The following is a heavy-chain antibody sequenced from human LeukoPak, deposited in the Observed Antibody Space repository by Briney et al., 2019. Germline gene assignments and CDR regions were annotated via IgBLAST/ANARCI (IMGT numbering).Heavy chain of an antibody. D-gene: IGHD6-25*01. CDR3: ARDRAAFDS. CDR2: VTGRGGNT. Sequence: GGSLRLSCAASGFTFSSFPMSWVRQAPGKGLQWVSGVTGRGGNTYYADSVEGRFTISRDNSKNTLSLQMDSLRAEDTAIYYCARDRAAFDSWGQGTLVTVSS. V-gene: IGHV3-23*01. CDR1: GFTFSSFP. J-gene: IGHJ4*02.